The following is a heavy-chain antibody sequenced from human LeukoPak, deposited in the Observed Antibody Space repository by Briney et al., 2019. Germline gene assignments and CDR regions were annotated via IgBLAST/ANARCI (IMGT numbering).Heavy chain of an antibody. D-gene: IGHD6-13*01. CDR3: ARAAGTGGGGVY. CDR1: GGSISSGDYY. J-gene: IGHJ4*02. Sequence: SQTLPLTCTVSGGSISSGDYYWSWIRQPPGKGLEWIGYIYYSGSTYYNPSLKSRVTISVDTSKNQFSLKLSSVTAADTAVYYCARAAGTGGGGVYWGQGTLVTVSS. CDR2: IYYSGST. V-gene: IGHV4-30-4*01.